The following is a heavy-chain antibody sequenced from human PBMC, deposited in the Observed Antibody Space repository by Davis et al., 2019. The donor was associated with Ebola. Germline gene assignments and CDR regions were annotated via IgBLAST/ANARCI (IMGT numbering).Heavy chain of an antibody. V-gene: IGHV4-61*08. CDR1: GGFVSSGGYS. Sequence: SETLSLTCAVSGGFVSSGGYSWNWIRQPPGKGLEWIGYYYYTGSTYYNPSLKSRVTISVDTSKNQFSLKLSSVTAADTAVYYCARAYYDILTGYATDWGQGTLVTVSS. D-gene: IGHD3-9*01. CDR2: YYYTGST. J-gene: IGHJ4*02. CDR3: ARAYYDILTGYATD.